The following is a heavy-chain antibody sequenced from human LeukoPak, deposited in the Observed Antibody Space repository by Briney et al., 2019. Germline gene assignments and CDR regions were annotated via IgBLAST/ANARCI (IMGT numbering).Heavy chain of an antibody. CDR1: GGTFSSYA. J-gene: IGHJ4*02. Sequence: GASVRVSCKASGGTFSSYAISWVRQAPGQGLEWMGGIIPIFGTANYAQKLQGRVTMTTDTSTSTAYMELRSLRSDDTAVYYCARDLQQLAKDYWGQGTLVTVSS. CDR3: ARDLQQLAKDY. V-gene: IGHV1-69*05. CDR2: IIPIFGTA. D-gene: IGHD6-13*01.